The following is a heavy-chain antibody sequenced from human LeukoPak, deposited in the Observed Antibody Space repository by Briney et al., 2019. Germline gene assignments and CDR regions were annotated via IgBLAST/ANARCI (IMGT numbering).Heavy chain of an antibody. J-gene: IGHJ6*02. CDR2: IYYSGST. CDR3: ARDRFSPNRLYYYGMDV. CDR1: GGSISSYY. D-gene: IGHD1-14*01. V-gene: IGHV4-59*01. Sequence: SETLSLTCTVSGGSISSYYWSWIRQPPGKGLEWIGYIYYSGSTNYNPSLKSRVTISVDTSKNQFSLTLSSVTAADTAVYYCARDRFSPNRLYYYGMDVWGQGTTVTVSS.